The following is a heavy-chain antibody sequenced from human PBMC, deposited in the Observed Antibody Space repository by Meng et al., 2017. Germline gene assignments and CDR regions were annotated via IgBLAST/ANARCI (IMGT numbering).Heavy chain of an antibody. CDR3: ARVRYGDYDRNVYCQH. CDR1: GGSISSSSYY. D-gene: IGHD4-17*01. Sequence: SETLSLTCTVSGGSISSSSYYWGWIRQPPGKGLEWIGSIYYSGSTYYNPSLKSRVTISVDTSKNQFSLKLSSVTAADTAVYYCARVRYGDYDRNVYCQHWGQGTLVTVSS. V-gene: IGHV4-39*07. CDR2: IYYSGST. J-gene: IGHJ1*01.